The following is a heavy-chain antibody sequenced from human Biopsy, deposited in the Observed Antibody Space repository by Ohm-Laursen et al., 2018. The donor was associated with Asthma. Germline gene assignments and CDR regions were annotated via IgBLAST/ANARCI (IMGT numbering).Heavy chain of an antibody. D-gene: IGHD4-17*01. CDR1: GYSLTDLS. V-gene: IGHV1-24*01. CDR3: ASDFPKDYVRYNFQF. Sequence: ASVKVSCKISGYSLTDLSMHWVRQAPGQGLERMGGHDHEEGGTVNARRFQGRVTMTEDTSTDTAYMELSSLSSDDTAVYYCASDFPKDYVRYNFQFWGQGTLVPVSS. CDR2: HDHEEGGT. J-gene: IGHJ4*02.